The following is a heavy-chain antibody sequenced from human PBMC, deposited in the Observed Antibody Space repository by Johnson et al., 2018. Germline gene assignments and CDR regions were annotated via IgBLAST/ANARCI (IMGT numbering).Heavy chain of an antibody. CDR3: ARGSGSSAYYVDAFDI. CDR2: IHYSGNT. CDR1: GGSISSSF. Sequence: QVQLQESGPGLVKPSETLSLTCNVSGGSISSSFWSWIRQPPGKGLEWITYIHYSGNTTYNPSLTRRVTILLATSKNQFSLKLRSVTAADTAVYYWARGSGSSAYYVDAFDIWGQGTMVTVSS. D-gene: IGHD3-22*01. J-gene: IGHJ3*02. V-gene: IGHV4-59*01.